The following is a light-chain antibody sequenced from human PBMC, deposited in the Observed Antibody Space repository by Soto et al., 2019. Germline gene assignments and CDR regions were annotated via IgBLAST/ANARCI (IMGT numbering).Light chain of an antibody. Sequence: DIQMTQSPSSRSASVAGRVPMSSLASQSISSYLNWYQQKPGKAAKLLIYAESSLQSGVLSTFSRSGCGRDFTLSISSLQPEDYATYYCQQSYSTSWTFGQGTKVDIK. V-gene: IGKV1-39*01. J-gene: IGKJ1*01. CDR2: AES. CDR3: QQSYSTSWT. CDR1: QSISSY.